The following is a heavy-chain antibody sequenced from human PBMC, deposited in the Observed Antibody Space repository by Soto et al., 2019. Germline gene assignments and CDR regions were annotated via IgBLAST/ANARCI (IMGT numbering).Heavy chain of an antibody. CDR2: ISSSSSYI. Sequence: PGGSLRLSCAASGFTFSSYSMNWVRQAPGKGLEWVSSISSSSSYIYYADSVKGRFTISRDNAKNSLYLQMNSLRAEDTAVYYCARARAPYSSSPNWFDPWGQGTLVTVSS. J-gene: IGHJ5*02. CDR1: GFTFSSYS. D-gene: IGHD6-13*01. V-gene: IGHV3-21*01. CDR3: ARARAPYSSSPNWFDP.